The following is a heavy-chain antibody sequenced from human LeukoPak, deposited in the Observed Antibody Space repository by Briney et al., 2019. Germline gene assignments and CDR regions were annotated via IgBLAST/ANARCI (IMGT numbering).Heavy chain of an antibody. V-gene: IGHV3-30*02. J-gene: IGHJ5*02. Sequence: PGGSLRLSCGASGFTFSNYGMLWVRQAPGKGLEWVAFIRYDGSNKLYADSVKGRFTISRDNSKNTLYLHINSLRAEDTAVYYCARGDKQLVFNRNKGGFDPWGQGTLVTVSS. CDR3: ARGDKQLVFNRNKGGFDP. CDR2: IRYDGSNK. D-gene: IGHD6-13*01. CDR1: GFTFSNYG.